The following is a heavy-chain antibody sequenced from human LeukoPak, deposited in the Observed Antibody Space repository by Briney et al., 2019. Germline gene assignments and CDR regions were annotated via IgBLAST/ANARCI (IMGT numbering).Heavy chain of an antibody. CDR1: GFTFSSYA. V-gene: IGHV3-23*01. Sequence: GGSLRLSCAASGFTFSSYAMSWVRQAPGKGLEWVSAISGSGGSTYYADSVKDRFTISRDNSKNTLYLQMNSLRAEDTAVYYCAKVFYGDYAGFDYWGQGTLVTVSS. CDR3: AKVFYGDYAGFDY. D-gene: IGHD4-17*01. J-gene: IGHJ4*02. CDR2: ISGSGGST.